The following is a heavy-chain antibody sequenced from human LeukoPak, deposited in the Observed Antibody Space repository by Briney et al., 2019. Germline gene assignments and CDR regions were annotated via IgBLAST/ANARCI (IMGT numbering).Heavy chain of an antibody. Sequence: ASVKVSCKASGYTFTSYGISWVRQAPGQGLEWMGWISAYNGNTNYAQKLQGRVTMTTDTSTSTAYMELRSLRSDDTAVYYCARHLWQRSTSPWFDPWGQGTLVTVSS. D-gene: IGHD2-2*01. J-gene: IGHJ5*02. CDR3: ARHLWQRSTSPWFDP. CDR1: GYTFTSYG. V-gene: IGHV1-18*01. CDR2: ISAYNGNT.